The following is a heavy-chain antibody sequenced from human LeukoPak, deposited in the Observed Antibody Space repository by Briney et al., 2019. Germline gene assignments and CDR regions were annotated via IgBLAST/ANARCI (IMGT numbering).Heavy chain of an antibody. Sequence: GRSLRLSCAASGFTFSSYGMHWVRQAPGKGLEWVAVIWYDGSNKYYADSVKGRFTISRDNSKNTLYLQMNSLRAADTAVYYCARDTYYHYYDSSGYYIDYWGQGTLVTVSS. CDR2: IWYDGSNK. V-gene: IGHV3-33*01. D-gene: IGHD3-22*01. CDR3: ARDTYYHYYDSSGYYIDY. CDR1: GFTFSSYG. J-gene: IGHJ4*02.